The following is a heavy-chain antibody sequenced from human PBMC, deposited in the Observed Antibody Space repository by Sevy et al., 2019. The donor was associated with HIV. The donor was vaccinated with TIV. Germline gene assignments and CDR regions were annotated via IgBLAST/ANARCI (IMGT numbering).Heavy chain of an antibody. J-gene: IGHJ4*02. D-gene: IGHD3-10*01. Sequence: GGSLRFSCAASGFTFSSYGMHWVRQAPGKGLEWVAVISYDGSNKYYADSVKGRFTISRDNSKNTLYLQMNSLRAEDTAVYYCVGGWFGELDYWGQGTLVTVSS. CDR1: GFTFSSYG. CDR3: VGGWFGELDY. V-gene: IGHV3-30*03. CDR2: ISYDGSNK.